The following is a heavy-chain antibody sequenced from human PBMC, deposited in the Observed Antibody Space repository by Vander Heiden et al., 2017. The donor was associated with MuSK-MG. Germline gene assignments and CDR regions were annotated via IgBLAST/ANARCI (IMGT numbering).Heavy chain of an antibody. CDR3: ARGDGIDSSGWYY. J-gene: IGHJ4*02. D-gene: IGHD6-19*01. Sequence: EVQLVESGGGLVQPGGSLRLSCAASGLTVSSNYMSWVRQAPGKGLEWVSVIYSGGSTYYADSVKGRFTISRDNSKNTLYLQMNSLRAEDTAVYYCARGDGIDSSGWYYWGQGTLVTVSS. CDR2: IYSGGST. V-gene: IGHV3-66*01. CDR1: GLTVSSNY.